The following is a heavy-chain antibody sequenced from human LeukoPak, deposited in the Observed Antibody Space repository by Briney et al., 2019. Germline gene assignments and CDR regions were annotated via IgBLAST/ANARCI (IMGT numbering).Heavy chain of an antibody. D-gene: IGHD3-22*01. CDR3: ARAYYYDRGFDP. CDR2: INAGNGNT. V-gene: IGHV1-3*01. J-gene: IGHJ5*02. Sequence: GASLKVSCKASGYTFTSYAMHWVRQAPGQRLEWMGWINAGNGNTKYSQKFQGRVTITRDTSASTAYMELSSLRSEDTAVYYCARAYYYDRGFDPWGQGTLVTVSS. CDR1: GYTFTSYA.